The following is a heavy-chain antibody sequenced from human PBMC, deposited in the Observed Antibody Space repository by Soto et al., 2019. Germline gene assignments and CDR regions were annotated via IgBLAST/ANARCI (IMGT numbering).Heavy chain of an antibody. CDR2: IIPILTTP. Sequence: QVQLVQSGAEVKKTGSSVKVSCKASGGMFSTFGFSWVRQAPGQGPEWIGGIIPILTTPSYAERFQGRVTIVADELTTTVYMELSSLRSEDTAMYYCATSVGIAATGEDGLDVWGQGTSVTVSS. CDR3: ATSVGIAATGEDGLDV. V-gene: IGHV1-69*01. CDR1: GGMFSTFG. J-gene: IGHJ6*02. D-gene: IGHD6-13*01.